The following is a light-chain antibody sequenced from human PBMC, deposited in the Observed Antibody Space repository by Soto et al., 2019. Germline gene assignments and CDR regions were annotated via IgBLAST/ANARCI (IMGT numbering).Light chain of an antibody. Sequence: EIVMTQSPVTLSVSPGERATLSCRASQSVNSNLAWYQQKPGQAPRLLIYGASSRATGIPDRFSGSGSGTDFTLTISRLEPEDFAVYYCHQYGSSAWTFGQGTKVDI. CDR1: QSVNSN. CDR3: HQYGSSAWT. CDR2: GAS. J-gene: IGKJ1*01. V-gene: IGKV3-20*01.